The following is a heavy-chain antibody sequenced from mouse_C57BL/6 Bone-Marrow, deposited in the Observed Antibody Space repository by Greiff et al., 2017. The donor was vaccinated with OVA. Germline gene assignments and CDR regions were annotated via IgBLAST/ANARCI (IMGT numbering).Heavy chain of an antibody. D-gene: IGHD2-3*01. CDR1: GFTFSDYY. J-gene: IGHJ1*03. V-gene: IGHV5-16*01. CDR2: INYDGSST. Sequence: EVKVVESEGGLVQPGSSMKLSCTASGFTFSDYYMAWVRQVPEKGLEWVANINYDGSSTYYLDSLKSRFIISRDNAKNILYLQMSSLKSEDTATYYCARAAYDGYPHFDVWGTGTTVTVSS. CDR3: ARAAYDGYPHFDV.